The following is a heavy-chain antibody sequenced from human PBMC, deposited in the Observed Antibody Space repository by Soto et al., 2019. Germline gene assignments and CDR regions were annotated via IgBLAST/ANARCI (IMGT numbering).Heavy chain of an antibody. D-gene: IGHD6-13*01. Sequence: GESLKISGKGSGYSFTKYWIGWVRQMPGKGLEWMAIIYPDESDTRYSPSFQGQVTISADKSISTAYMELSSLRSEDTAVYYCATKGRWYVGYYYYGMDVWGQGTTVTVSS. J-gene: IGHJ6*02. CDR1: GYSFTKYW. CDR3: ATKGRWYVGYYYYGMDV. V-gene: IGHV5-51*01. CDR2: IYPDESDT.